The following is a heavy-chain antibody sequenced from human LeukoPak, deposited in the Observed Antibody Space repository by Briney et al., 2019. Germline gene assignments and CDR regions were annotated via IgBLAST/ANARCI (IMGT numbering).Heavy chain of an antibody. CDR2: IGGSAGGT. D-gene: IGHD3-10*01. J-gene: IGHJ4*02. CDR3: AKGATLIQGGTRHFDY. CDR1: GFTFSTYA. V-gene: IGHV3-23*01. Sequence: GGSLRLSCAASGFTFSTYAMTWVRQAPGKGLEWVSGIGGSAGGTYNADSVKGRFTISRDNSKNTLYLQMNSLRADDTAIYYCAKGATLIQGGTRHFDYWGQGILVTVSP.